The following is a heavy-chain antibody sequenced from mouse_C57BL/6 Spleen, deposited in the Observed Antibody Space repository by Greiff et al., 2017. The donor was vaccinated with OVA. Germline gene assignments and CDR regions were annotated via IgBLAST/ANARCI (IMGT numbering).Heavy chain of an antibody. CDR3: ARGSSYYAMDY. Sequence: EVKLVESGPGLVKPSQSLSLTCSVTGYSITSGYYWNWIRQFPGNKLEWMGYISYDGSNNYNPSLKNRISITRDTSKNQFFLKLNSVTTEDTATYYCARGSSYYAMDYWGQGTSVTVSS. CDR2: ISYDGSN. CDR1: GYSITSGYY. J-gene: IGHJ4*01. V-gene: IGHV3-6*01.